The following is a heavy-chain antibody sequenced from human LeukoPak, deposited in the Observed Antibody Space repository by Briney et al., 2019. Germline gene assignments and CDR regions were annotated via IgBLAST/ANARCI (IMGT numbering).Heavy chain of an antibody. Sequence: GGSLRLSCAASAFTFSTYAMSWVRQAPEKGLEWVSVIYSGGSTYYADSVKGRFTISRDNSKNTLYLQMNSLRAEDTAVYYCARGGGDGPFDYWGQGTLVTVSS. CDR1: AFTFSTYA. D-gene: IGHD3-16*01. V-gene: IGHV3-53*01. J-gene: IGHJ4*02. CDR3: ARGGGDGPFDY. CDR2: IYSGGST.